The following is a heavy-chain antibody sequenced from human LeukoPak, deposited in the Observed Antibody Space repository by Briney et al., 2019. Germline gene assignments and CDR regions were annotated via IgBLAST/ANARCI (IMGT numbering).Heavy chain of an antibody. V-gene: IGHV4-59*01. D-gene: IGHD6-13*01. CDR1: GDSLSTSY. Sequence: SETLSLTCTVSGDSLSTSYWSGIRQPPGKGLEWIGYIYYSGRTIYNPSLKSRVTISVDTSMAVDTSKIQVSLNLASVTAADTAVYYCARDIAATGNLDCWGQGTLVTVSS. CDR2: IYYSGRT. CDR3: ARDIAATGNLDC. J-gene: IGHJ4*02.